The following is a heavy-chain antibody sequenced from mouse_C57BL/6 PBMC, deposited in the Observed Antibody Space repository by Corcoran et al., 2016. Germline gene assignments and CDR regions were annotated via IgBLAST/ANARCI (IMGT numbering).Heavy chain of an antibody. J-gene: IGHJ2*01. CDR2: INPNNGGT. D-gene: IGHD1-1*01. V-gene: IGHV1-26*01. Sequence: EVQLQQSGPELVKPGASVKISCKASGYTFTDYYMNWVKQSHGKSLEWIGDINPNNGGTSYNQKFKGKATLTVDKSSSTAYMELRSLTSEDSAVYYCARSSSYGYWGQGTTLTVSS. CDR3: ARSSSYGY. CDR1: GYTFTDYY.